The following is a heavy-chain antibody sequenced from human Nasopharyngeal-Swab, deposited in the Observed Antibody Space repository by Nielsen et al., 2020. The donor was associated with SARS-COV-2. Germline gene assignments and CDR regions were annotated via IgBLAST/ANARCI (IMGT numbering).Heavy chain of an antibody. Sequence: LRFSCTVSGGSISSSSYYWGWIRQPPGKGLEWIGSIYYSGSTYYNPSLKSRVTISVDTSKNQFSLKLSSVTAADTAVYYCVGSSWYGDYYYYYGMDVWGQGTTVTVSS. J-gene: IGHJ6*02. V-gene: IGHV4-39*07. CDR1: GGSISSSSYY. CDR3: VGSSWYGDYYYYYGMDV. D-gene: IGHD6-13*01. CDR2: IYYSGST.